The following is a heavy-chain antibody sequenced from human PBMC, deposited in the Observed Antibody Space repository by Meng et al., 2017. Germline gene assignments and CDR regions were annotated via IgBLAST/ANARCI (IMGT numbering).Heavy chain of an antibody. CDR2: IIPIFGTA. Sequence: KISCKASGGTFSSYAISWVRQAPGQGLEWMGGIIPIFGTANYAQKFQGRVTITADKSTSTAYMELSSLRSEDTAVYYCARGTGTTWFGHLYYFDYWGQGTLVTVSS. D-gene: IGHD1-7*01. J-gene: IGHJ4*02. CDR3: ARGTGTTWFGHLYYFDY. CDR1: GGTFSSYA. V-gene: IGHV1-69*06.